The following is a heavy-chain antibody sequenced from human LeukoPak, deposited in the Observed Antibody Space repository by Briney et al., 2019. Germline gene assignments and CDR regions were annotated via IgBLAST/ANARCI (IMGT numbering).Heavy chain of an antibody. D-gene: IGHD2-15*01. CDR3: ARDRDCGDGGCYPHFDY. Sequence: GGSLRLSCAASGFTFSSNWMSWVRQAPGKGLEWVANIRQDGSDKYYMDSVKGRFTISRDNAKNSLSLQMNSLRVEDTAVYYCARDRDCGDGGCYPHFDYWGQGVLVTVSS. J-gene: IGHJ4*02. CDR1: GFTFSSNW. CDR2: IRQDGSDK. V-gene: IGHV3-7*01.